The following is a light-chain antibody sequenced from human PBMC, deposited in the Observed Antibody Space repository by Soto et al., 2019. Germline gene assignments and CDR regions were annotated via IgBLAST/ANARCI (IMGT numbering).Light chain of an antibody. CDR2: GAS. CDR1: QAIRND. J-gene: IGKJ1*01. V-gene: IGKV1-17*01. Sequence: DIQMTQSPSSLSASVGDRVTITCRASQAIRNDLGWYQQKPGKAPNLLIFGASNLETGVPSRFSGSGSGTEFTLTISSLQPDDFATYYCQHYNSHGTFGQGTKV. CDR3: QHYNSHGT.